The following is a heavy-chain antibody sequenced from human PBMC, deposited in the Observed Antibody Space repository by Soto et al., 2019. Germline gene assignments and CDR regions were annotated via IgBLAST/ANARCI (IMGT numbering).Heavy chain of an antibody. V-gene: IGHV4-59*01. J-gene: IGHJ4*02. CDR1: GGSIRGSY. CDR2: ISYTGSA. D-gene: IGHD6-19*01. Sequence: WETLSLTCSVSGGSIRGSYCSWIRQPPEKGLEWIASISYTGSATHNPSLKSRVSVSVDTTENQCSLKLKSVTAADTATYYCATGGGWLQNSNLRGLYFDYWGQGALVTVSS. CDR3: ATGGGWLQNSNLRGLYFDY.